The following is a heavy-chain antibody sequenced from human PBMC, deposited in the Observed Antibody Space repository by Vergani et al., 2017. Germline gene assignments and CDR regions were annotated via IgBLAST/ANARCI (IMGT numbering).Heavy chain of an antibody. Sequence: QVQLVQSGAEVKKPGASVKVSCKASGDTFTGYYMHWVRQAPGQGLEWMGWINPNSGGTNYAQKFQGRVTMTRDTSISTAYMELSRLRSDDTAVYYCARDISGYYGSWSYYNSRWFDPWGQGTLVTVSS. J-gene: IGHJ5*02. CDR3: ARDISGYYGSWSYYNSRWFDP. CDR2: INPNSGGT. CDR1: GDTFTGYY. V-gene: IGHV1-2*02. D-gene: IGHD3-10*01.